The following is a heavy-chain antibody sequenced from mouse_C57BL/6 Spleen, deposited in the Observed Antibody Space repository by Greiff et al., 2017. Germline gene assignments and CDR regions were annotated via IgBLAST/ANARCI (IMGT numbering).Heavy chain of an antibody. CDR1: GYTFTSYD. J-gene: IGHJ3*01. V-gene: IGHV1-85*01. Sequence: QVQLQQSGPELVKPGASVKLSCKASGYTFTSYDINWVKQRPGQGLEWIGWIYPRDGSTKYTEKFKGKATLTVDTSSSTAYMELHSLTSDDSAVYFCARWDYDYDEAPGFAYWGQGTLVTVSA. CDR3: ARWDYDYDEAPGFAY. CDR2: IYPRDGST. D-gene: IGHD2-4*01.